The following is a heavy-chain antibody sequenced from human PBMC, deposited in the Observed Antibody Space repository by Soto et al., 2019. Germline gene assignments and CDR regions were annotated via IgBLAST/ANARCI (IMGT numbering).Heavy chain of an antibody. CDR1: GYTFTSYG. V-gene: IGHV1-18*01. D-gene: IGHD3-3*01. J-gene: IGHJ6*03. Sequence: ASVTVSCKASGYTFTSYGISWVRQAPGQGLEWMGWISAYNGNTNYAQKLQGRVTMTTDTPTSTAYMELRSLRSDDTAVYYCAREAVPPYYDFWSGYYSDYYYYMDVWGKGTTVTVSS. CDR3: AREAVPPYYDFWSGYYSDYYYYMDV. CDR2: ISAYNGNT.